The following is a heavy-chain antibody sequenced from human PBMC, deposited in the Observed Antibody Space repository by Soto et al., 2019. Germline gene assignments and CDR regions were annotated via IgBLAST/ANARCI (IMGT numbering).Heavy chain of an antibody. D-gene: IGHD3-22*01. CDR2: ISYDGSNK. Sequence: QVQLVESGGGVVQPGRSLRLSCAASGFIFSNYAMHWVRQAPGKGLEWVAVISYDGSNKYDADSVKGRFTISRDNSKYTLNLQMNSLRAEDTAVYYCARGAGYYYDSSGFYRRALDIWGPGTMVTVSS. CDR3: ARGAGYYYDSSGFYRRALDI. J-gene: IGHJ3*02. V-gene: IGHV3-30-3*01. CDR1: GFIFSNYA.